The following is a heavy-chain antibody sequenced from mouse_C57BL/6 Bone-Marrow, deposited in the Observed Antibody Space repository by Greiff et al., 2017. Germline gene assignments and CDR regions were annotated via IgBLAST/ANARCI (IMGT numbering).Heavy chain of an antibody. D-gene: IGHD2-4*01. CDR3: ASWGLRRTTSFAY. Sequence: VQLQQSGAELARPGASVKLSCKASGYTFTSYGISWVKQRTGQGLEWIGEIYPRSGNTYYNEKFKGKATLTADKSSSTAYMELRSLTSEDSAVYFCASWGLRRTTSFAYWGQGTLVTVSA. CDR1: GYTFTSYG. V-gene: IGHV1-81*01. CDR2: IYPRSGNT. J-gene: IGHJ3*01.